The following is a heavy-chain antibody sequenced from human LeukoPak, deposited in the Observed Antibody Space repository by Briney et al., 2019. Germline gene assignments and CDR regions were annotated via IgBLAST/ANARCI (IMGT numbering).Heavy chain of an antibody. CDR1: GHTFTSYA. J-gene: IGHJ4*02. V-gene: IGHV1-3*02. D-gene: IGHD2-21*02. Sequence: ASVKVSCKASGHTFTSYAMHWVRQAPGQRLEWMGWSNAGNGNTKYSQEFQGRVTITRDTSASTAYMELSSLRSEDMAVYYCARDPPCGGDCYTLDYWGQGTLVTVSS. CDR2: SNAGNGNT. CDR3: ARDPPCGGDCYTLDY.